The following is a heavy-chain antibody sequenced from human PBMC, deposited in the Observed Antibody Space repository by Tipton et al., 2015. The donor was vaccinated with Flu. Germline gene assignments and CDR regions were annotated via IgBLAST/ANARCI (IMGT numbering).Heavy chain of an antibody. CDR1: GFTFNTHW. CDR2: IKSDGSDI. V-gene: IGHV3-74*01. Sequence: SLRLSCAASGFTFNTHWMHWVRQAPGTGLVWVSRIKSDGSDITYADSVKGRFTISRDHAKNTLYLQMNSLRAEDTAVYYCAKDIEWLRNSYYYDMDVWGQGTTVTVSS. J-gene: IGHJ6*02. CDR3: AKDIEWLRNSYYYDMDV. D-gene: IGHD5-12*01.